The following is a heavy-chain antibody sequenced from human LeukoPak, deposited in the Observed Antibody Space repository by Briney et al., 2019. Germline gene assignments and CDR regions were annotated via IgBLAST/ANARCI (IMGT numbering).Heavy chain of an antibody. CDR1: GFSLSTSGMC. CDR3: ALILRTVTGSGYGMDV. CDR2: IDWDDDK. J-gene: IGHJ6*02. Sequence: ESGPTLVNPTQTLTLTCTFSGFSLSTSGMCVSWIRQPPGKALEWLARIDWDDDKYYSTSLKTRLTISKDTSKNQVVLTMTNMDPVDTATYYCALILRTVTGSGYGMDVWGQGTTVTVSS. D-gene: IGHD4-17*01. V-gene: IGHV2-70*11.